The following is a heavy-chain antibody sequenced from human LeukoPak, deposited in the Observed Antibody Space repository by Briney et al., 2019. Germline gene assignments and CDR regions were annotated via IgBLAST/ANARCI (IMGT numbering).Heavy chain of an antibody. CDR2: INPSGGST. D-gene: IGHD2-15*01. J-gene: IGHJ4*02. CDR1: GDTFTNYY. Sequence: ASVKVSCKASGDTFTNYYIHWVRQAPGQGLEWMGIINPSGGSTSYAQKFQGRVTMTRDMSTSTVYMELSSLRSEDTAVYYCARQYCSGGSCYSGYFDYWGQGTLVTVSS. CDR3: ARQYCSGGSCYSGYFDY. V-gene: IGHV1-46*01.